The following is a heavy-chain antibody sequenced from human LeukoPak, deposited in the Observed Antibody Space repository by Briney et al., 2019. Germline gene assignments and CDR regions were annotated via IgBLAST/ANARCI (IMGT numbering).Heavy chain of an antibody. V-gene: IGHV4-59*08. J-gene: IGHJ4*02. D-gene: IGHD3-22*01. Sequence: SETLSLTCTVSGGSISSYYWSWIRQPPGKGLEWIGYIYYSGSTNYNPSLKRRVTISVDTSKNQFSLKLSSVTAADTAVYYCARFYDSSGYYFDYWGQGTLVTVSS. CDR3: ARFYDSSGYYFDY. CDR1: GGSISSYY. CDR2: IYYSGST.